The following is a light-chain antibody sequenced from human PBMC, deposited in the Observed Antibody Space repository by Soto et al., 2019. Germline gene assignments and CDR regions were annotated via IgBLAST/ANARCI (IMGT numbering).Light chain of an antibody. Sequence: EIVLTQSPGTLSLSPGQRATLSCRAGQSVSAYLGWYQQKPGQAPRLLIYDTSNRAPGIPARFSGSGSGTDFTLTISSLEPDDSAVYYCQQRSSWPLTFGQGTKLVIK. CDR2: DTS. CDR3: QQRSSWPLT. CDR1: QSVSAY. J-gene: IGKJ2*01. V-gene: IGKV3-11*01.